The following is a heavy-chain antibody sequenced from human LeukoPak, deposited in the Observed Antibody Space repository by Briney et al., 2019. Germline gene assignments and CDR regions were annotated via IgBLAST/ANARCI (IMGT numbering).Heavy chain of an antibody. D-gene: IGHD4-17*01. V-gene: IGHV1-69*04. J-gene: IGHJ4*02. Sequence: ASVQVSCKSSGGTFSSYAMSWVRQAPGQGLEWMGRTIPMVGMTDYARKFQGRVRITADKSTSTGYMELTSLRFEDTAVYYCARERHDYGETTLDYWGQGTLVTVSA. CDR2: TIPMVGMT. CDR1: GGTFSSYA. CDR3: ARERHDYGETTLDY.